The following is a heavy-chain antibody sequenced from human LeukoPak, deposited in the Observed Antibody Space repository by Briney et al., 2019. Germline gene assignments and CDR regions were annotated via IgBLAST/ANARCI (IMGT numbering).Heavy chain of an antibody. CDR2: IKKDVDEK. Sequence: GGSLRLSCAASGFTFSSHWMTWIRQAPGKGLEWVASIKKDVDEKYYVDSVKGRFTISRDNARNSLYLHMNSLRVEDTAVYYCAREEEGDAFDIWGQGTMVTVSS. CDR3: AREEEGDAFDI. V-gene: IGHV3-7*01. J-gene: IGHJ3*02. CDR1: GFTFSSHW.